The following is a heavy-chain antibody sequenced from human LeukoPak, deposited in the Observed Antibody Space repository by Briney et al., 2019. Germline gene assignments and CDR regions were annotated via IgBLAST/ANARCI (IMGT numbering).Heavy chain of an antibody. D-gene: IGHD2-21*02. Sequence: GSLRLSCAASGFTFSNYWMHWVRQAPGEALMWVSRIKSDGSSTTYADSVKGRFTISRDNAKNTLYLQMNSLRAEDTAVYYCSRDSLSSCGGDCYSGLDVWGQGTTVTVSS. CDR1: GFTFSNYW. CDR2: IKSDGSST. V-gene: IGHV3-74*01. CDR3: SRDSLSSCGGDCYSGLDV. J-gene: IGHJ6*02.